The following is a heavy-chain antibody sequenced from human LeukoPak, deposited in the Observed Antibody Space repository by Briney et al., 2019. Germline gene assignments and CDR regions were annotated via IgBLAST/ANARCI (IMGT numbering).Heavy chain of an antibody. V-gene: IGHV1-18*01. D-gene: IGHD3-22*01. CDR1: GYTFTSYG. J-gene: IGHJ4*02. CDR2: ISAYNGNT. Sequence: AASVKVSCKASGYTFTSYGISWVRQAPGQGLEWMRWISAYNGNTNYAQKLQGRVTMTTDTSTSTAYMELRSLRSDDTAVYYCAREPSPYYYDSSGYHYWGQGTLVTVSS. CDR3: AREPSPYYYDSSGYHY.